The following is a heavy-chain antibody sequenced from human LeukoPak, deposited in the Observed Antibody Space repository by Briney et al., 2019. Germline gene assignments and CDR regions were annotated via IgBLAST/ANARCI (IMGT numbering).Heavy chain of an antibody. CDR1: GGTFSSYA. CDR3: ARDDITKGAFDI. V-gene: IGHV1-69*05. CDR2: IIPIFGTA. J-gene: IGHJ3*02. D-gene: IGHD3-9*01. Sequence: GSSVKVSCKASGGTFSSYAISWVRQAPGQGLEWMGGIIPIFGTANYAQKFQGRVTITTDESTSTAYMELSSLRSDDTAVYYCARDDITKGAFDIWGQGTMVTVSS.